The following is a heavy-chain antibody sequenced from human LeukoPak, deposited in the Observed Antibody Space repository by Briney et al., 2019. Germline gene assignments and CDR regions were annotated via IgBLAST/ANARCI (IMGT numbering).Heavy chain of an antibody. J-gene: IGHJ4*02. CDR1: GFTFSSYA. V-gene: IGHV3-23*01. D-gene: IGHD2-2*01. CDR3: AKSTGSKQLYFHY. Sequence: GSLSLSCAASGFTFSSYAMSWVRQAPGKGLEWVSAISGSGGSTYYADSVKGRFTISRDNSKNTLYLQMNSLRAEDAAVYYCAKSTGSKQLYFHYRVQETLVTVPS. CDR2: ISGSGGST.